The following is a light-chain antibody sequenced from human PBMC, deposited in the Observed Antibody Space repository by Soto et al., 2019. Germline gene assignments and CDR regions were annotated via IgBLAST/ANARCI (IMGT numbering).Light chain of an antibody. CDR2: DVS. J-gene: IGLJ2*01. V-gene: IGLV2-14*03. Sequence: QSALTQPASVSGSPGQSITISCTGTSSDVGAYDYVSWYQQYPGKAPKLMIFDVSDRPSGVSDRFSGSKSGNTASLTISGLQAEDVAYYYCGSYISDSTVILGEGTKLTVL. CDR1: SSDVGAYDY. CDR3: GSYISDSTVI.